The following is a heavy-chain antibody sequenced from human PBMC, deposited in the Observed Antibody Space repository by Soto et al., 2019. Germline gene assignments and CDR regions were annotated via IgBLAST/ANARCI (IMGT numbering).Heavy chain of an antibody. D-gene: IGHD3-9*01. CDR1: GFTFSSYA. CDR2: ISGSGGST. Sequence: PGGSLRLSCAASGFTFSSYAMSWVRQAPGKGLEWVSAISGSGGSTYYADSVKGRFTISRDNSKNTLYLQMNSLRAEDTAVYYCAKTRGSYYDILTGNLPLYGMDVWGQGTTVTVSS. CDR3: AKTRGSYYDILTGNLPLYGMDV. J-gene: IGHJ6*02. V-gene: IGHV3-23*01.